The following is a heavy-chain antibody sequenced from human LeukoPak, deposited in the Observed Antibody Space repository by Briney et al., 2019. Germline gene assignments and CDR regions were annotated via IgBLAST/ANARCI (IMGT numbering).Heavy chain of an antibody. CDR3: AKFEFPPPDSGMDV. Sequence: GGSLRLAFATSGFTLSSHAISWVRQARGKGLEWVAAISGRGGRTYYADSVSGRVTIYIDNSKNTLSLQMNSLRAEDTAIYYCAKFEFPPPDSGMDVWGQGTMVTVSS. V-gene: IGHV3-23*01. CDR1: GFTLSSHA. D-gene: IGHD3-10*01. CDR2: ISGRGGRT. J-gene: IGHJ6*02.